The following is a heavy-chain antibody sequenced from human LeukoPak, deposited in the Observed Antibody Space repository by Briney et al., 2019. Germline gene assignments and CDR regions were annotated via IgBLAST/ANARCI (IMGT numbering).Heavy chain of an antibody. CDR2: IYYSGST. V-gene: IGHV4-39*07. CDR1: GGSISSSSYY. Sequence: SETLSLTCTVSGGSISSSSYYWGWIRQPPGKGLEWIGSIYYSGSTYYNPSLKSRVTISVDTSKNQFSLKLSSVTAADTAVYYCARDLPLGWFDPWGQGTLVTVSS. D-gene: IGHD3-16*02. J-gene: IGHJ5*02. CDR3: ARDLPLGWFDP.